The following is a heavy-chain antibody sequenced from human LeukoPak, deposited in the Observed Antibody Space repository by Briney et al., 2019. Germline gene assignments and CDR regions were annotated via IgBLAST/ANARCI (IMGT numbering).Heavy chain of an antibody. V-gene: IGHV3-30*04. J-gene: IGHJ3*01. CDR2: ISYDGSDT. CDR3: AREAGTVTGPHGAFDF. D-gene: IGHD6-19*01. Sequence: GGSLRLSCADSGFIFSNYPMHWVRQAPGKGLEGVILISYDGSDTYYADSVKGRFTISRDNSNYALYLEMDSLTPEDTAVYYCAREAGTVTGPHGAFDFWGQGTMVTVSA. CDR1: GFIFSNYP.